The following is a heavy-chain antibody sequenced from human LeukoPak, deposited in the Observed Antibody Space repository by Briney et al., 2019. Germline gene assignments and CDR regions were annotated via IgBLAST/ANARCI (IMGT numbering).Heavy chain of an antibody. CDR2: ISYDGSNK. V-gene: IGHV3-30*03. CDR3: ASQGGITITRAVPAFGY. CDR1: GFTFSSYG. J-gene: IGHJ4*02. D-gene: IGHD3-9*01. Sequence: GGSLRLSCAASGFTFSSYGMHWVRQAPGKGLEWVAVISYDGSNKYYADSVKGRFTFSRDNAKNTLYLQMNSLRPEDSAVYYCASQGGITITRAVPAFGYWGQGTLVTVSS.